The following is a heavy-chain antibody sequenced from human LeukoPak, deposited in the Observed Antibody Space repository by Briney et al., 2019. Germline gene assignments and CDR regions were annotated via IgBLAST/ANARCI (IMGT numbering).Heavy chain of an antibody. J-gene: IGHJ5*02. D-gene: IGHD3-9*01. CDR2: IYYTGST. CDR3: ATLTGYSSESWFDP. Sequence: SETLSLTCTVPGGSISSYYWSWIRQPPGKGLEWIGYIYYTGSTNYNPSLKSRVTISVDTSKNQFSLKLSSVTAADTAVYYCATLTGYSSESWFDPWGQGILVTVSS. V-gene: IGHV4-59*01. CDR1: GGSISSYY.